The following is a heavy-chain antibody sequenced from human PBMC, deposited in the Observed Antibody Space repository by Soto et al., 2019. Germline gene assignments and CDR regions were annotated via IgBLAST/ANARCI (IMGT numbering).Heavy chain of an antibody. CDR1: GGSISSGGYY. CDR3: ARYDVDIVAAFDY. D-gene: IGHD5-12*01. J-gene: IGHJ4*02. Sequence: QVQLQESGPGLVKPSQTLSLTCTVSGGSISSGGYYWSWIRQHPGKGLEWIGYIYYSGSTYYNPSLKSRVTISVDTSKNQFSLKLSSVTAAHTAVYYCARYDVDIVAAFDYWGQGTLVTVSS. V-gene: IGHV4-31*03. CDR2: IYYSGST.